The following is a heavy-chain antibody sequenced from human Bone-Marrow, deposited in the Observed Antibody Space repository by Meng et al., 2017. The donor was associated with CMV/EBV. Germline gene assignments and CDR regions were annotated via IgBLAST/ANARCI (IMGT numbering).Heavy chain of an antibody. Sequence: SETLSLTCAVYGGSFSGYYWSWIRQPPGKGLEWIGEINHSGSTNYNPSLKSRVTMSVDTSKNQFSLNLSSVTAADTAVYYCARDNRVLGMAVWGQGTTVTVSS. CDR3: ARDNRVLGMAV. V-gene: IGHV4-34*01. J-gene: IGHJ6*02. CDR2: INHSGST. D-gene: IGHD2/OR15-2a*01. CDR1: GGSFSGYY.